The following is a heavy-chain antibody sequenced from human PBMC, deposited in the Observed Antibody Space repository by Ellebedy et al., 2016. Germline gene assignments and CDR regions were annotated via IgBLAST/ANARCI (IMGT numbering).Heavy chain of an antibody. CDR2: IYYSGST. D-gene: IGHD3-10*01. Sequence: SETLSLTXTVSGGSISSSSYYWGWIRQPPGKGLEWIGSIYYSGSTYYNPSLKSRVTISVDTSKNQFSLKLSSVTAADTAVYYCARDNLSVHYYGSGSYYNAPGAFDIWGQGTMVTVSS. CDR3: ARDNLSVHYYGSGSYYNAPGAFDI. CDR1: GGSISSSSYY. J-gene: IGHJ3*02. V-gene: IGHV4-39*07.